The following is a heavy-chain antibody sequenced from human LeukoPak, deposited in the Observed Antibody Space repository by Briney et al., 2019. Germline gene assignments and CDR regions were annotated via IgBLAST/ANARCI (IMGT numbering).Heavy chain of an antibody. CDR2: VYYSENT. CDR1: GGTISGYS. CDR3: TRRVAVTGTPKAYFDY. J-gene: IGHJ4*02. Sequence: SETLSLTCTASGGTISGYSWSWIRQPPGKELEWIWYVYYSENTKYNPSLESRVTISLDTSKNQFSLKLNSVTTADTAVYFCTRRVAVTGTPKAYFDYWGQGLLVTVSS. D-gene: IGHD6-19*01. V-gene: IGHV4-59*08.